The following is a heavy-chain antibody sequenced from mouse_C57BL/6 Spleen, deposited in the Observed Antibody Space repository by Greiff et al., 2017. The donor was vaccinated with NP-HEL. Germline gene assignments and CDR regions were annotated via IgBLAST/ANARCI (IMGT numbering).Heavy chain of an antibody. J-gene: IGHJ1*03. Sequence: QVQLQQPGTELVKPGASVKLSCKASGYTFTSYWMHWVKQRPGQGLEWIGNINPSNGGTNYNEKFKSKATLTVDKSSSTAYMQLSSLPSEDSAVYDCARSPYSNYWYFDVWGTGTTVTVSS. D-gene: IGHD2-5*01. V-gene: IGHV1-53*01. CDR2: INPSNGGT. CDR1: GYTFTSYW. CDR3: ARSPYSNYWYFDV.